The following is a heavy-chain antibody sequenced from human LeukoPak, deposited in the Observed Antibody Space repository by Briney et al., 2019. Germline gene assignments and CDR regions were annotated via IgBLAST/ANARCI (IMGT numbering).Heavy chain of an antibody. CDR3: ARENRGKVYFDY. J-gene: IGHJ4*02. D-gene: IGHD7-27*01. CDR1: GFTFSSYG. Sequence: PGGSLRLSCAASGFTFSSYGMHWVRQAPGKGLEWVAVISYDGSNKYYADSVKGRFTISRDNSKNTLYLQMNSLRAEDTAVYYCARENRGKVYFDYWGQGTLVTVSS. CDR2: ISYDGSNK. V-gene: IGHV3-30*03.